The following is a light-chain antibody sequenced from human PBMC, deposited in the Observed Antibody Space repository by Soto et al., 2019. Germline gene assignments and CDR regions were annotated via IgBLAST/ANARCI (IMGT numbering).Light chain of an antibody. CDR1: QSVNSIY. J-gene: IGKJ2*01. V-gene: IGKV3-20*01. CDR2: GAS. CDR3: QQYGSPYT. Sequence: VLTQSPGTLSLSPGERVTPSCRASQSVNSIYLAWYQQKPGQAPRLLIYGASSRATGIPDRFSGSGSGTDFTLTISRLEPEDFAVYYCQQYGSPYTFGQGTRLEVK.